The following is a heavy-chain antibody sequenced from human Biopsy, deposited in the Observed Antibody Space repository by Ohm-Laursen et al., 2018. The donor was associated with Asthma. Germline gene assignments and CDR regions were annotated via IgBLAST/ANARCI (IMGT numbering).Heavy chain of an antibody. V-gene: IGHV3-53*01. CDR2: IYSGGTS. CDR3: ARGDSSNWSHYYFDY. J-gene: IGHJ4*02. CDR1: GFAVSRDY. D-gene: IGHD3-22*01. Sequence: GSLRLSCTASGFAVSRDYMFWVRRAPGKGLEWVSVIYSGGTSHTADSVRGRFTISRDYSKNTLYLQMHSLRAEDTAVYYCARGDSSNWSHYYFDYWGQGTLVTASS.